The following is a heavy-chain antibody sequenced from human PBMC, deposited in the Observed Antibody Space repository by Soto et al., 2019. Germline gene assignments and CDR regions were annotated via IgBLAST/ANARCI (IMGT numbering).Heavy chain of an antibody. J-gene: IGHJ6*02. D-gene: IGHD3-10*01. CDR1: GGSFSGYY. CDR3: ARVLVRGVITYYYYYGMDV. V-gene: IGHV4-34*01. Sequence: SSETLSLTCAVYGGSFSGYYWSWIRQPPGKGLEWIGEINHSGSTNYNPSLKSRVTISVDTSKNQFSLKLSSVTAADTAVYYCARVLVRGVITYYYYYGMDVWGQGTTVTVSS. CDR2: INHSGST.